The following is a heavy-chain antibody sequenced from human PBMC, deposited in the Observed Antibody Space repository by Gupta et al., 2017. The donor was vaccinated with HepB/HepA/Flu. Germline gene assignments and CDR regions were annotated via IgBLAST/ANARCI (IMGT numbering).Heavy chain of an antibody. CDR3: AGVVAEYCVSANHYIDS. V-gene: IGHV4-39*01. D-gene: IGHD2/OR15-2a*01. CDR1: GGPINTCNYY. CDR2: IYYSGST. J-gene: IGHJ4*02. Sequence: QPQLQASGPGLVTPSETLSLTGTVSGGPINTCNYYWGWIRQSPGKGLEWTGIIYYSGSTYYNPSLRSRISISMDTSMNQFSLKLSSVTAADTAIYFCAGVVAEYCVSANHYIDSWGQGALVTVSS.